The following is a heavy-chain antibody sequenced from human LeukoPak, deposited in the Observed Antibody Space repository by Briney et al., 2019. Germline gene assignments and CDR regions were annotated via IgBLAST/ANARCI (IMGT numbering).Heavy chain of an antibody. CDR1: GGSISSSSYY. D-gene: IGHD3-3*01. Sequence: SETLSLTCTVSGGSISSSSYYWGWIRQPPGKGLEWIGSIYYSGSTYYNPSLKSRVTISVDTSKNQFSLKLSSVAAADTAVYYCDKGRSLFGVVPFDYWGQGTLVTVSS. CDR2: IYYSGST. V-gene: IGHV4-39*01. J-gene: IGHJ4*02. CDR3: DKGRSLFGVVPFDY.